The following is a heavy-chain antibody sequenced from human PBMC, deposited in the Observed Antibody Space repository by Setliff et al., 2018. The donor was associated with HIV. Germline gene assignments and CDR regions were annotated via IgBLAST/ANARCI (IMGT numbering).Heavy chain of an antibody. Sequence: ASVKVSCKASGHTFTSYDINWVRQATGRGLEWMGWMNPNSGNTGYAQKFQGRVTMTRNTSISTAYMELSSLRSEDSAVYYCAREAGRWELLHDAFDIWGQGTMVTVSS. J-gene: IGHJ3*02. CDR1: GHTFTSYD. CDR2: MNPNSGNT. V-gene: IGHV1-8*01. CDR3: AREAGRWELLHDAFDI. D-gene: IGHD1-26*01.